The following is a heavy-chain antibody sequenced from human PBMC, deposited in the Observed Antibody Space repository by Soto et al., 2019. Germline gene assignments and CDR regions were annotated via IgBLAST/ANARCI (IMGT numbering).Heavy chain of an antibody. CDR2: IYYSGST. J-gene: IGHJ3*02. CDR3: ASDAWKGLGAFDI. V-gene: IGHV4-39*01. CDR1: GGSISSSSYY. Sequence: QLQLQESGPGLVKPSETLSLTCTVSGGSISSSSYYWGWIRQPPGKGLEWIGSIYYSGSTYYNPSLKSRVTISVDTSKNQFSLKLSSVTAADTAVYYCASDAWKGLGAFDIWGQGTMVTVSS. D-gene: IGHD1-1*01.